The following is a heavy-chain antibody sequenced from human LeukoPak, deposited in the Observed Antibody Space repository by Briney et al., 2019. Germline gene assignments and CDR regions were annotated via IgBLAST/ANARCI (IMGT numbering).Heavy chain of an antibody. Sequence: ASVKVSCKASGYTFTSYGISWVRQAPGQGLEWMGWISAYNGNTDYAQKLQGGVTMTTDTSTSTAYMELRSLRSDDTAVYYCARGGSGSSLEYYYYGMDVWGQGTTVTVSS. V-gene: IGHV1-18*01. J-gene: IGHJ6*02. CDR2: ISAYNGNT. D-gene: IGHD1-26*01. CDR3: ARGGSGSSLEYYYYGMDV. CDR1: GYTFTSYG.